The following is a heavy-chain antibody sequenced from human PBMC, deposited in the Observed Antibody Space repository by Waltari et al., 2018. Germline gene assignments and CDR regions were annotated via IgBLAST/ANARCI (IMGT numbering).Heavy chain of an antibody. D-gene: IGHD4-4*01. CDR3: ASYYSNYEFDY. CDR1: GFTFSSYS. CDR2: ISSGSSYI. V-gene: IGHV3-21*01. Sequence: EVQLVESGGGLVKPGGSLRLSCAASGFTFSSYSMNWVRQAPGKWLEWVSSISSGSSYIDNADSVKGRFTISRDNAKNALYLQMNSLRAEDTAVYYCASYYSNYEFDYWGQGTLVTVSS. J-gene: IGHJ4*02.